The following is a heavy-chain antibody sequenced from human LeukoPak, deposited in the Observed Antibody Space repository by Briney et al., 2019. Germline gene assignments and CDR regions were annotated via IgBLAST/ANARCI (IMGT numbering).Heavy chain of an antibody. CDR3: ASTPEIYCSGGSCYSGWGWFDP. Sequence: PSETLSLTCTVSGGSISSYYWSWIRQPPGKGLEWIGYIYYSGRTNYNPSLKSRVTISLDTSKNQFSLKLSSVTAADTAVYYCASTPEIYCSGGSCYSGWGWFDPWGQGTLVTVSS. V-gene: IGHV4-59*01. D-gene: IGHD2-15*01. CDR1: GGSISSYY. J-gene: IGHJ5*02. CDR2: IYYSGRT.